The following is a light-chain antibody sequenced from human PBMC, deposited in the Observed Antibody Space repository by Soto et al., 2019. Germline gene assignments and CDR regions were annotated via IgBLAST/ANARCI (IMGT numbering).Light chain of an antibody. V-gene: IGKV3-15*01. CDR1: QSVSTS. CDR2: GAS. Sequence: EIVMTQSPATLSVSPGERAILSCRASQSVSTSLAWYQKKPGQAPKLLIFGASTRATGIPARFSGSGSGTEFTLTISSLQSEDLAFYYWQQYSNWPPFTFGQGTKLEI. CDR3: QQYSNWPPFT. J-gene: IGKJ2*01.